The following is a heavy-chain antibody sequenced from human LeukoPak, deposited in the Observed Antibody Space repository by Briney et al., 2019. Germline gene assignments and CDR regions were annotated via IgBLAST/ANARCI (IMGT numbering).Heavy chain of an antibody. V-gene: IGHV1-69*04. CDR2: IIPILGIA. J-gene: IGHJ4*02. Sequence: SVKVSCKASGGTFSSYAISWVRQAPGQGLEWMGRIIPILGIANYAQKFQGRVTITADKSTSTAYMELSSLRSEDTAVYYCASGNYVSSGYYWYWGQGTLVTVSS. CDR1: GGTFSSYA. CDR3: ASGNYVSSGYYWY. D-gene: IGHD3-22*01.